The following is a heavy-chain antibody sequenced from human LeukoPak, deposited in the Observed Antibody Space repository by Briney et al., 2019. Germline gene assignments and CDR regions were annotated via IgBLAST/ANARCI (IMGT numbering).Heavy chain of an antibody. CDR2: FDRKGGDT. V-gene: IGHV1-24*01. Sequence: ASVKVSCKVSGFTLADLSMHWVRQAPGKGLEWAGGFDRKGGDTIYAQRFRGRVTLTEDTSTGTAYMDLSSLRADATAVYYCATGVFCATTTCPGYQHYYYFMDVWGKGTTVTVSS. CDR1: GFTLADLS. CDR3: ATGVFCATTTCPGYQHYYYFMDV. J-gene: IGHJ6*03. D-gene: IGHD2-2*01.